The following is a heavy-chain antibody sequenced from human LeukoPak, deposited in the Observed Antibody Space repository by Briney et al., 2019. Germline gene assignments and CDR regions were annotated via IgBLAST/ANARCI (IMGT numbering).Heavy chain of an antibody. CDR3: ASEYKYDSSGANAFDI. V-gene: IGHV1-2*02. J-gene: IGHJ3*02. Sequence: ASVKVSCKASGYTFTGHYIHWVRRAPGQGLEWMGWIHPNTGGTKYAQNFQGRVTMTRDTSSSTAYMELSSLRSANTAVYYCASEYKYDSSGANAFDIWGQGTMVTVSS. D-gene: IGHD3-22*01. CDR1: GYTFTGHY. CDR2: IHPNTGGT.